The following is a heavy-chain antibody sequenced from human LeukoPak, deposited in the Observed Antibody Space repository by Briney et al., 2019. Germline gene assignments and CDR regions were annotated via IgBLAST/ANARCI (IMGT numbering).Heavy chain of an antibody. J-gene: IGHJ5*02. Sequence: GGSLRLSCAASGFTFSSYSMNWVRQAPGKGLEWVSSISSSSSYIYYADSVKGRFTISRDNAKNSLYLQMNSLRAEDTAVYYCARDGPYSSGWYGHTKGYNWFDPWGQGTLVTVSS. V-gene: IGHV3-21*01. CDR2: ISSSSSYI. CDR1: GFTFSSYS. D-gene: IGHD6-19*01. CDR3: ARDGPYSSGWYGHTKGYNWFDP.